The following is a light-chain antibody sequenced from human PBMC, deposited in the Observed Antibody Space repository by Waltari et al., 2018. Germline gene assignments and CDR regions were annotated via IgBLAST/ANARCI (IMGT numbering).Light chain of an antibody. Sequence: QSALTQPASVSGSPGQSITISCAGTSSDVGAYNDVAWYQQHSGKAPKLIISDVNNLPSGFSNRFSGSKSGNTASLIISGLQADYEADYYCSSYTTTSTYVFGTGTTVSVL. V-gene: IGLV2-14*03. CDR2: DVN. J-gene: IGLJ1*01. CDR1: SSDVGAYND. CDR3: SSYTTTSTYV.